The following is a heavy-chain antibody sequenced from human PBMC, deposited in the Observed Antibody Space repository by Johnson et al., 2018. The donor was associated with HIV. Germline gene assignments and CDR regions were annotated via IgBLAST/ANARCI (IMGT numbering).Heavy chain of an antibody. J-gene: IGHJ3*02. CDR1: GFTFSSYW. CDR3: ARENMNWEGFDM. D-gene: IGHD7-27*01. CDR2: LNSDGSSV. Sequence: VQLVESGGGVVQPGRSLRLSCAASGFTFSSYWMHWVRQAPGKGLMWVSRLNSDGSSVSYADFVKGRFTVSRDNAKNTLYLQMNSLRVEDMAVYYCARENMNWEGFDMWGQGTMVTVSS. V-gene: IGHV3-74*01.